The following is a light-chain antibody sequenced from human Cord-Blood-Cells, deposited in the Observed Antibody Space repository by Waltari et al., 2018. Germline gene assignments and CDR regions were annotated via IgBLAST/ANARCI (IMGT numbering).Light chain of an antibody. Sequence: QSAMTQPASVSGSPGQSLTISCTGTSSDVGRYNLVYWYQQHPGKSPKLMIYEGSKRPSGVSNRFSGSKSGNTASLTISGLQAEDEADYYCCSYAGSSTFYVFGTGTKVTVL. J-gene: IGLJ1*01. CDR3: CSYAGSSTFYV. CDR2: EGS. CDR1: SSDVGRYNL. V-gene: IGLV2-23*01.